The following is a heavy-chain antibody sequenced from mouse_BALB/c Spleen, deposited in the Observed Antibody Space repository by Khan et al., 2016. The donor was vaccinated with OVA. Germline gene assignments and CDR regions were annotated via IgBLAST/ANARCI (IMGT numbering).Heavy chain of an antibody. Sequence: QVQLKESGPGLVQPSQSLSITCTVSGFSLTTYGVHWVRQSPGKGLEWLGVIWSGGSTDYNAPFISRLCISKDSSKSQVFFKMNSRQGNDTAIYYSARNYDYDEGLAYWGQGTLVTVS. D-gene: IGHD2-4*01. V-gene: IGHV2-2*02. CDR1: GFSLTTYG. CDR2: IWSGGST. J-gene: IGHJ3*01. CDR3: ARNYDYDEGLAY.